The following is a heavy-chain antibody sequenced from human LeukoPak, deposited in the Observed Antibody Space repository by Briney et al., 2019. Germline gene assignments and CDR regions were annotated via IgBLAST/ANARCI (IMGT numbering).Heavy chain of an antibody. CDR3: ARRKGGTRPFDY. D-gene: IGHD1-7*01. CDR1: GGSISSSSYY. J-gene: IGHJ4*02. CDR2: TYYSGST. V-gene: IGHV4-39*01. Sequence: SETLSLTCTVSGGSISSSSYYWGWIRQPPGKGLEWIGSTYYSGSTYYNPSLKSRVTISVDTSKNQFSLKLSSVTAADTAVYYCARRKGGTRPFDYWGQRTLVTVSS.